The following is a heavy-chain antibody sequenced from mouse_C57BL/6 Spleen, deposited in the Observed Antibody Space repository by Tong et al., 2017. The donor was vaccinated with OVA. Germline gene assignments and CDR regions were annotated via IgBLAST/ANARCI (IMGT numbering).Heavy chain of an antibody. J-gene: IGHJ3*01. D-gene: IGHD4-1*01. CDR3: ARGRTGTAWFAY. V-gene: IGHV1S34*01. Sequence: LVKTGASVKISCKASGYSFTGYYMHWVKQSHGKSLEWIGYISCYNGATSYNQKFKGKATFTVDTSSSKAYMQFNSLTSEDSAVYYCARGRTGTAWFAYWGQGTLVTVSA. CDR1: GYSFTGYY. CDR2: ISCYNGAT.